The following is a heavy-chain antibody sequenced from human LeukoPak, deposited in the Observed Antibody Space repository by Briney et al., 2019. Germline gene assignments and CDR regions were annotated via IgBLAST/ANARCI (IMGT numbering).Heavy chain of an antibody. D-gene: IGHD5-12*01. V-gene: IGHV1-2*02. CDR2: INPNSGVT. CDR3: VRPNGGYNGQGAFDS. J-gene: IGHJ3*02. Sequence: ASVKVSCKASGYTFTDYYMHWVRQAPGQGLEWMGWINPNSGVTNYPLKFQGRVTMTRDRSISTAYMELSSLRSDDTDVYYCVRPNGGYNGQGAFDSWGQGTMVTVSS. CDR1: GYTFTDYY.